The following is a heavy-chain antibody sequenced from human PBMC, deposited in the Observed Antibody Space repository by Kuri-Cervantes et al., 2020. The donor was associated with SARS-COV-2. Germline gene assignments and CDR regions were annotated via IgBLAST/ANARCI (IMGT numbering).Heavy chain of an antibody. Sequence: GESLKISCAASGFTFSSYWMSWVRQAPGKGLEWVANIKQDGSEKYYVDSVKGRFTISRDNAKNSLYLQMNSLRAEDTAVYYCARDEYSGDIVAPDYWGQGTLVT. CDR1: GFTFSSYW. V-gene: IGHV3-7*05. CDR2: IKQDGSEK. CDR3: ARDEYSGDIVAPDY. D-gene: IGHD2-15*01. J-gene: IGHJ4*02.